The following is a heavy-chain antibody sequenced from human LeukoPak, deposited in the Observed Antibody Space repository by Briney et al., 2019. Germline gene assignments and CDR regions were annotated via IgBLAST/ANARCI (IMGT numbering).Heavy chain of an antibody. Sequence: GASVKVSCKASGYTFTSYDINWVRQATGQGLEWMGWISAYNGNTNYAQKFQGRVTMTRDTSISTAYMELSRLRSDDTAVYYCARGKQLVLSYYYYYMDVWGKGTTVTVSS. CDR2: ISAYNGNT. CDR1: GYTFTSYD. CDR3: ARGKQLVLSYYYYYMDV. J-gene: IGHJ6*03. D-gene: IGHD6-13*01. V-gene: IGHV1-2*02.